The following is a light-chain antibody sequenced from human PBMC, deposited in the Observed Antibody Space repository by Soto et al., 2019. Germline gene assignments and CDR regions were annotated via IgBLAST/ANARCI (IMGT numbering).Light chain of an antibody. Sequence: EIVLTQSPGTLSLSPGERATLSCRASQSVTSGDLAWYQQKPGQAPRLLMYGASRSITGVPDRFSGSGSGTDFSLTISRLQPEDFAVYYCWQYGNFPRTFGEGTKVEIK. J-gene: IGKJ1*01. CDR2: GAS. CDR3: WQYGNFPRT. V-gene: IGKV3-20*01. CDR1: QSVTSGD.